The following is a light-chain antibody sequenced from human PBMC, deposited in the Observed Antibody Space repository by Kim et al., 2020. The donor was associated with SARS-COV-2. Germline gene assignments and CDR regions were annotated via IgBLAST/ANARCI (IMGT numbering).Light chain of an antibody. J-gene: IGLJ1*01. V-gene: IGLV3-21*04. CDR1: NIGSKS. CDR3: QVWDSSSDNPPNYV. CDR2: YDS. Sequence: SYELTQPPSVSVAPGKTARITCGGNNIGSKSVHWYQQKPGQAPVLVIYYDSDRPSGIPERFSGSNSGNTATLTISRVEAGDEADYYCQVWDSSSDNPPNYVFGTGTKVTVL.